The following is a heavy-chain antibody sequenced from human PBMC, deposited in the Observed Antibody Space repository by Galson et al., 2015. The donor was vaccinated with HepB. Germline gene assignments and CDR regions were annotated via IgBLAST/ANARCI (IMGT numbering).Heavy chain of an antibody. Sequence: SVKVSCKASGYTFTGYHMHWVRQAPGQGLEWMGWINPNSGGTNYAQKFQGWVTMTRDTSISTAYMELSRLRSDDTAVYYCARGDSGSFYVGGLDYWGQGTLVTVSS. V-gene: IGHV1-2*04. CDR1: GYTFTGYH. CDR3: ARGDSGSFYVGGLDY. CDR2: INPNSGGT. D-gene: IGHD1-26*01. J-gene: IGHJ4*02.